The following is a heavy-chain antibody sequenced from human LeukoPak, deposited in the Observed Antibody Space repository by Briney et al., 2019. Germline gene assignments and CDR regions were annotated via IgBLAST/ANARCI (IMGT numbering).Heavy chain of an antibody. D-gene: IGHD5-18*01. CDR1: GFTFSSYW. V-gene: IGHV3-7*01. CDR2: IKQDGSEK. J-gene: IGHJ6*03. CDR3: ATDSYGYDYYMDV. Sequence: HPGGSLRLSCAASGFTFSSYWMSWVRQAPGKGLEWVANIKQDGSEKYYVDSVKGRFTISRDNAKNSLYLQMNSLRAEDTAVYYCATDSYGYDYYMDVWGKGTTVTVSS.